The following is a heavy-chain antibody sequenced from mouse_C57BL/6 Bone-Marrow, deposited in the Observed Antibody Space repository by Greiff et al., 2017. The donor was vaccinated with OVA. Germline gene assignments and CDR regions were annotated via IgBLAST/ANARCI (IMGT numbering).Heavy chain of an antibody. CDR3: ASFDYDEGFDY. Sequence: QVQLQQPGAELVKPGASVKLSCKASGYTFTSYWMHWVKQRPGQGLEWIGMIHPNSGSTNYNEKFKSKATLTVDKSSSTAYMQLSSLTSEDSAVYYGASFDYDEGFDYWGQGTTLTVSS. CDR1: GYTFTSYW. D-gene: IGHD2-4*01. CDR2: IHPNSGST. J-gene: IGHJ2*01. V-gene: IGHV1-64*01.